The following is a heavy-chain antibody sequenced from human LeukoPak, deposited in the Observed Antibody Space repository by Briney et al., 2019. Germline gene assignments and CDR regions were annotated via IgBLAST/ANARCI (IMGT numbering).Heavy chain of an antibody. CDR1: GFTFSSYG. CDR2: IWYDGSNK. CDR3: AKEQQLSYYYYYGMDV. J-gene: IGHJ6*02. V-gene: IGHV3-30*02. D-gene: IGHD6-13*01. Sequence: PGGSLRLSCAASGFTFSSYGMHWVRQAPGKGLEWVAVIWYDGSNKYYADSVKGRFTISRDNSKNTLYLQMNSLRAEDTAVYYCAKEQQLSYYYYYGMDVWGQGTTVTVSS.